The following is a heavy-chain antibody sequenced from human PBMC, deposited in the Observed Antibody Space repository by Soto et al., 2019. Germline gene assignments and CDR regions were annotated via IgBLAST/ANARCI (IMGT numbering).Heavy chain of an antibody. CDR1: GGSISSGGYS. D-gene: IGHD3-10*01. V-gene: IGHV4-30-2*01. Sequence: SETLSLTCAVSGGSISSGGYSWSWIRQPPGKGLEWIGYMYHSGSTYYNPSLKSRVTISIDRSKNQFSLKLSSVTAADTAVYYCARVSGIYYYGMDVWGQGTTVTVSS. J-gene: IGHJ6*02. CDR3: ARVSGIYYYGMDV. CDR2: MYHSGST.